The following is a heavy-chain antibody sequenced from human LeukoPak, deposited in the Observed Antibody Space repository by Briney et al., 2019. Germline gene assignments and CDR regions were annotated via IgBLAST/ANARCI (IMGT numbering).Heavy chain of an antibody. V-gene: IGHV4-34*01. CDR3: ARGGVAVAGLSKASDY. CDR1: GGSFSGYY. D-gene: IGHD6-19*01. CDR2: INHSGST. J-gene: IGHJ4*02. Sequence: PSDTLSLTGAVYGGSFSGYYWSWIHQPPGKGLEWIGEINHSGSTNYNPSLKSRVTISVDTSKNQFSLKLSSVTAADTAVYYCARGGVAVAGLSKASDYWGQGTLVTVSS.